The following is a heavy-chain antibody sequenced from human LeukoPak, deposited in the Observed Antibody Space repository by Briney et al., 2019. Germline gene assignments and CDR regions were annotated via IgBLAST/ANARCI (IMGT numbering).Heavy chain of an antibody. CDR2: INPNSGGT. J-gene: IGHJ4*02. Sequence: ASVKVSCKASGYTFTGYYMHWVRQAPGQGLEWMGWINPNSGGTNYAQKFQGRVTMTRDTSIITAYMELSRLRSDDTAVYYCARGDFWSGYLDLDYWGQGTLVTVSS. CDR3: ARGDFWSGYLDLDY. CDR1: GYTFTGYY. D-gene: IGHD3-3*01. V-gene: IGHV1-2*02.